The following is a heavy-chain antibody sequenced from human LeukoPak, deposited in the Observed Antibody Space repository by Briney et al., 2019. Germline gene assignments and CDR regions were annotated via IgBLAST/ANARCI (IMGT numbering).Heavy chain of an antibody. CDR3: AKDKRAMVRGVTASRYFDY. D-gene: IGHD3-10*01. J-gene: IGHJ4*02. CDR2: INWNGGST. Sequence: GGSLRLSCAASGFTLDDYGMSWVRQAPGKGLEWVSGINWNGGSTVYVDSVKGRFTISRDNTKNSLFLRMNSLRAENTAVYYCAKDKRAMVRGVTASRYFDYWGQGTLVTVSS. V-gene: IGHV3-20*04. CDR1: GFTLDDYG.